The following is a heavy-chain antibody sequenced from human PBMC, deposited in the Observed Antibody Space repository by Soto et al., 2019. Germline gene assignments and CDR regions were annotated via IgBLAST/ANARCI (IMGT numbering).Heavy chain of an antibody. V-gene: IGHV5-10-1*01. CDR2: IDPSDSYT. J-gene: IGHJ6*02. Sequence: GESLKISCKGSGYSFTIYWISWVRQMPGKGLEWMGRIDPSDSYTNYSPSFQGHVTISADKSISTAYLQWSSLKASDTAMYYCAREQLGTYYYYGMDVWGQGTTVTVSS. CDR1: GYSFTIYW. D-gene: IGHD6-13*01. CDR3: AREQLGTYYYYGMDV.